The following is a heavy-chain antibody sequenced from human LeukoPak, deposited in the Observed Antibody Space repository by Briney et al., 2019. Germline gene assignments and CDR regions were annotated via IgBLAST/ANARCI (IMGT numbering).Heavy chain of an antibody. D-gene: IGHD1-26*01. Sequence: ASVKVSCKASGYTSTSYDINWVRQATGQGLEWMGWMNPNSGNTGYAQRFQGRVTMTRNTSISTAYMELSSLRSEDTAVYYCARGPRWEQQRYNWFDPWGQGTLVTVSS. V-gene: IGHV1-8*01. CDR3: ARGPRWEQQRYNWFDP. CDR1: GYTSTSYD. J-gene: IGHJ5*02. CDR2: MNPNSGNT.